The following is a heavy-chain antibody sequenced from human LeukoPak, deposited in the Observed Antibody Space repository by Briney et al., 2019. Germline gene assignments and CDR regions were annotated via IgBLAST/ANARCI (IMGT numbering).Heavy chain of an antibody. Sequence: ASVKVSCKASGYTFTSYHINWVRQATGQGLEWMGWMSPNSGDTGFAQKVQGRVTMTRNNAITTAYMELSSLRSDDTAIYYCARGVAAGYDYWGQGTLVTVSS. CDR3: ARGVAAGYDY. V-gene: IGHV1-8*01. D-gene: IGHD6-13*01. CDR2: MSPNSGDT. J-gene: IGHJ4*02. CDR1: GYTFTSYH.